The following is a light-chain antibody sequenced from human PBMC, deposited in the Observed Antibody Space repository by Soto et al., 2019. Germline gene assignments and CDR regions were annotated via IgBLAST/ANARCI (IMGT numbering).Light chain of an antibody. V-gene: IGKV1-6*01. CDR2: AAS. CDR1: RDIGRD. Sequence: QMAQSPSSLSASVGDRITITCRASRDIGRDLSWYQQKPGNAPTLLIYAASNLQSGVPSRFRGSRSGTEFTLTVSSLQPEDFATYYCLQDHYDSWTFGEGTKVDIK. CDR3: LQDHYDSWT. J-gene: IGKJ1*01.